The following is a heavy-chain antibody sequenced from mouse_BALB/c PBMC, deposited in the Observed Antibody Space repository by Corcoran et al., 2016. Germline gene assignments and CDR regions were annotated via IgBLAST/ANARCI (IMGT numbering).Heavy chain of an antibody. CDR2: IYWDDDK. V-gene: IGHV8-12*01. D-gene: IGHD1-1*01. J-gene: IGHJ1*01. Sequence: HVTLIVSGPGILQPSQTLGLTCSVSGFSLSTSGMGVSWLRQPSGKGLEWLAHIYWDDDKRYNPSLKSRLTISKDTSSNQVFLKITSVDTADTATYYCARAYYGSSSWYVDVWGAGTTVTVSS. CDR1: GFSLSTSGMG. CDR3: ARAYYGSSSWYVDV.